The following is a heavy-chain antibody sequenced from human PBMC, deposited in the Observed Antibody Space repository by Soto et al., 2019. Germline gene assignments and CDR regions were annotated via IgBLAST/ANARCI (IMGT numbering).Heavy chain of an antibody. V-gene: IGHV1-3*01. CDR2: INAGNGNT. Sequence: ASVKVSGKASGYTFTYYVMHWVRQAPGQRLEWMGWINAGNGNTKYSQRFQGRVTITRDTSASTAYMELSSLRSEDSAVYYCARGSNPYYYDSSGYYSFDYWGQGTLVTVPQ. D-gene: IGHD3-22*01. CDR1: GYTFTYYV. CDR3: ARGSNPYYYDSSGYYSFDY. J-gene: IGHJ4*02.